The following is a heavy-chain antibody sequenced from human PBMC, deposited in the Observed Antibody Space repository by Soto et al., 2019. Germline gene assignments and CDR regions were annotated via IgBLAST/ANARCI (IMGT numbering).Heavy chain of an antibody. Sequence: EVQLVESGGGLVQPGRCVRLSCAASGFSFDDYAMHWVRQASGKGLEWVAGISWNSVSIDYADSVKGRFTISRDNARKCLYLLMNSLRGEDTALYYCAKERIRYLEDWGEGTLVAVSS. CDR1: GFSFDDYA. J-gene: IGHJ4*02. V-gene: IGHV3-9*01. CDR2: ISWNSVSI. CDR3: AKERIRYLED. D-gene: IGHD3-9*01.